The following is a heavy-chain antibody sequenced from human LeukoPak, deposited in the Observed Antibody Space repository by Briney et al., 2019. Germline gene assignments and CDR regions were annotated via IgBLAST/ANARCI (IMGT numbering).Heavy chain of an antibody. D-gene: IGHD3-10*01. V-gene: IGHV4-34*01. CDR3: ASGIWFGESSFDY. J-gene: IGHJ4*02. Sequence: PSETLSLTCAVYGGSFSGYYWSWIRQPPGKGLEWIGEINHSGSTNYNPSLKSRVTISVDTSKNQFSLKRSSVTAADTAVYYCASGIWFGESSFDYWGQGTLVTVSS. CDR2: INHSGST. CDR1: GGSFSGYY.